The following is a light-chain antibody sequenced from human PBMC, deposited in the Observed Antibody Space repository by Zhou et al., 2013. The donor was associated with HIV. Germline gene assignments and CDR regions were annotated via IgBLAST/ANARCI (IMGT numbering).Light chain of an antibody. CDR2: DAS. J-gene: IGKJ5*01. CDR1: QSVRSY. Sequence: EIVLTQSPGTLSLSPGERATLSCRASQSVRSYLAWYQQKPGQAPRLLIFDASNRATGIPARFSGSGSGTDFTLTISRLEPEDFAVYYCQQRNSWPITFGQGTRLEIK. CDR3: QQRNSWPIT. V-gene: IGKV3-11*01.